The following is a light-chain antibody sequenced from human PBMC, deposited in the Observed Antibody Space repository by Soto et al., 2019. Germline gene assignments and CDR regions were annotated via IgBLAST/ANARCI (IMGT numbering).Light chain of an antibody. CDR1: SSDVGGYKY. J-gene: IGLJ1*01. Sequence: HSVLTQPPSASGSPGQSVTISCTGTSSDVGGYKYVSWYQQHPGKAPKLMIYEVSKRPSGVPDRFSGSKSGNTASLTVSGLQADDEADYYCRSYAGSNNFVFGTGTKVTVL. CDR3: RSYAGSNNFV. V-gene: IGLV2-8*01. CDR2: EVS.